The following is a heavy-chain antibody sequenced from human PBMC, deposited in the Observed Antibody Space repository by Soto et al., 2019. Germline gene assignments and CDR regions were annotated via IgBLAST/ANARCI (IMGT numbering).Heavy chain of an antibody. Sequence: QVQLVQSGAEVKKPGASVKVSCKASGYTFTNYAFNWVRQAPGQGLEWMGWISAYNGNTNYPQKLQGRVNMTTDTSTSTAYTELRCLRSDDTAVYYCARDLAAAGPFDCWGQGTLVTVSS. CDR3: ARDLAAAGPFDC. CDR1: GYTFTNYA. J-gene: IGHJ4*02. D-gene: IGHD6-13*01. V-gene: IGHV1-18*01. CDR2: ISAYNGNT.